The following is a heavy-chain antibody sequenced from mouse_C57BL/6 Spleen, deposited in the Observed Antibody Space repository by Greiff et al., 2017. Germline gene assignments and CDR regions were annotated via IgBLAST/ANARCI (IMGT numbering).Heavy chain of an antibody. CDR3: ARSSYGNYPAWFAY. D-gene: IGHD2-1*01. Sequence: QVQLQQPGAELVKPGASVKLSCKASGYTFTSYWMHWVKQRPGQGLEWIGMIHPNSGSTNYNEKFKSKATLTVDKSSSTAYMQLSSLTSDDAAFYYCARSSYGNYPAWFAYWGQGTLVTVSA. V-gene: IGHV1-64*01. J-gene: IGHJ3*01. CDR2: IHPNSGST. CDR1: GYTFTSYW.